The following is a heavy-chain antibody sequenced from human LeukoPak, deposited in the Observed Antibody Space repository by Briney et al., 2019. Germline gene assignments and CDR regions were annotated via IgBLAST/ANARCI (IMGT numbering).Heavy chain of an antibody. CDR3: AREYGSGSMLDY. CDR1: GFTFDDYA. Sequence: GRSLRLSCAASGFTFDDYAMHWVRQVPGKGLEWVSSISWNSGRIGYADSVKGRFTISRDNAKNSLYLQMNSLRAEDTALYYCAREYGSGSMLDYWGQGTLVTVSS. D-gene: IGHD3-10*01. J-gene: IGHJ4*02. V-gene: IGHV3-9*01. CDR2: ISWNSGRI.